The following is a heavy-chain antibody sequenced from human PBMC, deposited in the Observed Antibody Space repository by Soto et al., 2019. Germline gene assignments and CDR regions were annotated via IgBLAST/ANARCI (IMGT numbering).Heavy chain of an antibody. CDR3: ARVGYCSSTSCYRDYYGMDV. V-gene: IGHV3-21*01. D-gene: IGHD2-2*02. J-gene: IGHJ6*02. CDR2: ISSSSSYI. CDR1: GFTFSSYS. Sequence: PGGSVRLSXAASGFTFSSYSMNWVRQAPGKRLEWVSSISSSSSYIYYADSVKGRFTISRDNAKNSLYLQMNSLRAEDTAVYYCARVGYCSSTSCYRDYYGMDVWGQGTTVTVSS.